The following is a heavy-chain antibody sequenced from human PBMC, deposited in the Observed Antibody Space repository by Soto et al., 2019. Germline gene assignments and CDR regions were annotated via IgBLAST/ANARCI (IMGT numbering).Heavy chain of an antibody. V-gene: IGHV1-2*04. CDR1: GYTGNY. D-gene: IGHD3-10*01. CDR3: ARDSDPGSLWFATRPPCAYYNGMDV. CDR2: INPNSGET. Sequence: QLRLVQSGAEVKKPGASVKVSYKASGYTGNYIHWVRQAPGQGLEWMGWINPNSGETKYAQKFQGWVTMTRDTSINTVYMDLRRLRSDDTAIYYWARDSDPGSLWFATRPPCAYYNGMDVWGQGTTVTVSS. J-gene: IGHJ6*02.